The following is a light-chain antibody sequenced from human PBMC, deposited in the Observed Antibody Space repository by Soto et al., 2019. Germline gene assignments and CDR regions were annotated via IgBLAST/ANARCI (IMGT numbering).Light chain of an antibody. J-gene: IGKJ1*01. CDR3: QQYGSSPTT. V-gene: IGKV3-20*01. CDR1: QSVSSNY. Sequence: EIVLTQSPGTPSLSPGERATLSCRASQSVSSNYLAWYQQKPGQAPRLIIYGASNRATGIPDRFSGSGSGTDFTLTISRLEPEDFAVYYCQQYGSSPTTFGQGTKVEIK. CDR2: GAS.